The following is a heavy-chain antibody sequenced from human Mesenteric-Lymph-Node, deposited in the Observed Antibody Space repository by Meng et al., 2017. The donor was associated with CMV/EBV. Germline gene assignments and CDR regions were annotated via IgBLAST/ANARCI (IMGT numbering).Heavy chain of an antibody. V-gene: IGHV1-3*01. CDR2: INAGNGNT. CDR1: YTFTSYA. D-gene: IGHD3-10*01. Sequence: YTFTSYAMRWVRQAPGQRLEWMGWINAGNGNTKYSQKFQGRVTITRDTSASTAYMELSSLRSEDTAVYYCARGHYYGSGSYAYYFDYWGQGTLVTVSS. J-gene: IGHJ4*02. CDR3: ARGHYYGSGSYAYYFDY.